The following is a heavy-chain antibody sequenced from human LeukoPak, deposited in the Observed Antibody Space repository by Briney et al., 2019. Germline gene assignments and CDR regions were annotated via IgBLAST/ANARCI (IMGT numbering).Heavy chain of an antibody. D-gene: IGHD6-13*01. CDR2: INHSGST. V-gene: IGHV4-34*01. Sequence: SETLSLTCAVYGGSFSGYYWSWIRQPPGKGLEWIGEINHSGSTNYNPSLKSRVTISVDTSKNQFSLKLGSVTAADTAVYYCVAAAAGGDAFDIWGQGTMVTVSS. J-gene: IGHJ3*02. CDR1: GGSFSGYY. CDR3: VAAAAGGDAFDI.